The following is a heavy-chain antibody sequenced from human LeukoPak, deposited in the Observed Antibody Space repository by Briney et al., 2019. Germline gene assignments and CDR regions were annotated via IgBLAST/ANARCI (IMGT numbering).Heavy chain of an antibody. CDR2: MNPNSGNT. V-gene: IGHV1-8*03. J-gene: IGHJ6*03. CDR3: ARAGNFWSGYYTSYYYMDV. CDR1: GGTFSSYA. Sequence: ASVKVSCKASGGTFSSYAISWVRQATGQGLEWMGWMNPNSGNTGYAQKFQGRVTITRNTSISTAYMELSSLRSEDTAVYYCARAGNFWSGYYTSYYYMDVWGKGTTVTVSS. D-gene: IGHD3-3*01.